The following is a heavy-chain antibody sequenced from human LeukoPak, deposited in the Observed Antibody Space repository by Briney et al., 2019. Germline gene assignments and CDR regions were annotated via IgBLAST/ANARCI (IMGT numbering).Heavy chain of an antibody. J-gene: IGHJ3*02. CDR3: AGFRVRWGAFDI. V-gene: IGHV3-11*06. D-gene: IGHD3-16*01. CDR1: GFTFSDYY. Sequence: GGSLRLSCAASGFTFSDYYMSWIRQAPGKGLEWVSYISSSSYTNYADSVKGRFTISRDNAKNSLYLQMNSLRAEDTAVYYCAGFRVRWGAFDIWGQGTMVTVSS. CDR2: ISSSSYT.